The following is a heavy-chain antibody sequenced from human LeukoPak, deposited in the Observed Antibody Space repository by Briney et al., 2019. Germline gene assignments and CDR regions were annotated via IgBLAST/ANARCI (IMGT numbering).Heavy chain of an antibody. J-gene: IGHJ5*02. CDR1: GFTFSSYE. CDR3: ERVLDYGDYNWFDP. D-gene: IGHD4-17*01. V-gene: IGHV3-48*03. Sequence: GGSLRLSCAASGFTFSSYEMNWVRQAPGKGLEWVSYISSSGSTIYYADSVKGRFTISRDNAKNSLYLQMNSLRAEDTAVYYCERVLDYGDYNWFDPWGQGTLVTVSS. CDR2: ISSSGSTI.